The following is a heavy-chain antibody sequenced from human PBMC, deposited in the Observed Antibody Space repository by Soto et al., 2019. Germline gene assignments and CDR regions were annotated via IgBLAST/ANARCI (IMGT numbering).Heavy chain of an antibody. Sequence: ASVKVSCKASGNSFTTYYMHWVRQAPGQGLEWMGIINPSGGRTTYAQKFQGRVTMTRDTSTSTFHMELSSLTSEDTAAYYCAGLYHYDSSGYYDYWGQGTLVPVSS. D-gene: IGHD3-22*01. CDR1: GNSFTTYY. CDR3: AGLYHYDSSGYYDY. V-gene: IGHV1-46*01. J-gene: IGHJ4*02. CDR2: INPSGGRT.